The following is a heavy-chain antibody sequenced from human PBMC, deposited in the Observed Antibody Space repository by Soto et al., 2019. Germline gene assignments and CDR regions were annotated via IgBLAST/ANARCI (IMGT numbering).Heavy chain of an antibody. CDR1: GFTFKHYY. CDR2: ITSNSDYT. CDR3: ARPLGTGFSYNYGLDV. Sequence: QVQLVESGGGLVKPGGSLRLSCAASGFTFKHYYMAWIRQAPGKGLEWVSYITSNSDYTNYADSVKGRFTISRDNAKNSLWLQMSSLTVEDTAVYYCARPLGTGFSYNYGLDVWGQGTTVTVSS. V-gene: IGHV3-11*05. D-gene: IGHD3-9*01. J-gene: IGHJ6*02.